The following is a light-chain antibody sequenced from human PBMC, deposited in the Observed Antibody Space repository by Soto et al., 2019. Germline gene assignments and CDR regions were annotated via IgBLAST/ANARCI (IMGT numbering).Light chain of an antibody. CDR2: GVS. Sequence: EIVLTQSPGTLSFSPGQRATLSCRASQRLSASDIAWYQQKPGQAPKFLIYGVSSRATGIPDRFSGSGSGTDFTLTISRLEPEDFAVYHCQQYGSSPRITFGQGTRLEIK. CDR1: QRLSASD. J-gene: IGKJ5*01. CDR3: QQYGSSPRIT. V-gene: IGKV3-20*01.